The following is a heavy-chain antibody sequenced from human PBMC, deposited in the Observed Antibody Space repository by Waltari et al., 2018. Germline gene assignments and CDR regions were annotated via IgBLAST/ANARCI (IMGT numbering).Heavy chain of an antibody. V-gene: IGHV4-39*07. Sequence: QLQLQESGPGLVKPSETLSLTCPVSGGSISSSSYYWGWIREAPGKGLEWIGSIYYSGSTYYNPSLKSRVTISVDTSKNQFSLKLSSVTAADTAVYYCAREVSMVQGVIITSWFDPWGQGTLVTVSS. D-gene: IGHD3-10*01. J-gene: IGHJ5*02. CDR2: IYYSGST. CDR3: AREVSMVQGVIITSWFDP. CDR1: GGSISSSSYY.